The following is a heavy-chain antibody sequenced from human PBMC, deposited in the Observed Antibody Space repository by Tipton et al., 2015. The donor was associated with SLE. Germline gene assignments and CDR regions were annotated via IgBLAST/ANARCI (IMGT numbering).Heavy chain of an antibody. CDR2: IYYSGST. CDR1: GGSISSYY. J-gene: IGHJ4*02. Sequence: LRLSCTVSGGSISSYYWSWIRQPPGKGLEWIGYIYYSGSTNYNPSLKSRVTISVDTSKNQFSLKLSSVTAADTAVYYCARQWAYCGGDCLYWGQGTLVTVSS. V-gene: IGHV4-59*01. CDR3: ARQWAYCGGDCLY. D-gene: IGHD2-21*02.